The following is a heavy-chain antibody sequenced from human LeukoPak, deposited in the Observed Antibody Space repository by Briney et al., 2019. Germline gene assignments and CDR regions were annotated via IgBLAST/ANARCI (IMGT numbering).Heavy chain of an antibody. D-gene: IGHD5-18*01. CDR2: ISHDGSNK. J-gene: IGHJ4*02. CDR1: GFTFSNYA. CDR3: VRGPQYSYGILDY. Sequence: GGSLRLSCAASGFTFSNYAVHWVRQAPGKGLEWVAFISHDGSNKYYADSVKGRFTISRDNSKNTLYLQMNSLRADDTAVFFCVRGPQYSYGILDYWGQGTLVTVPS. V-gene: IGHV3-30*04.